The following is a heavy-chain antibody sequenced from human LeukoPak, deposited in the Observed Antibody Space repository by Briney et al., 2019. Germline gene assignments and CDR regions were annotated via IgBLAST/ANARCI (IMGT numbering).Heavy chain of an antibody. Sequence: SETLSLTCAVYGGSFSGYYWSWIRQPPGKGLEWIGEINHSGSTNYNPSLKSRVTISVDTSKNQFSLKLSSVTAADAAVYYCARGVQLWLNWFDPWGQGTLVTVSS. D-gene: IGHD5-18*01. J-gene: IGHJ5*02. CDR1: GGSFSGYY. CDR3: ARGVQLWLNWFDP. CDR2: INHSGST. V-gene: IGHV4-34*01.